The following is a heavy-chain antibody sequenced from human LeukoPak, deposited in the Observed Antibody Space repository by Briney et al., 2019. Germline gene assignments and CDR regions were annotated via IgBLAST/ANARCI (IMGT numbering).Heavy chain of an antibody. Sequence: GGSLRLSCAASGFKFDDYGMSWVRDVPGKGLEWVSGINWNGGSRGYADSVKGRFTISRDNAKNSVYLQMNSLRSEDTAFYHCARDRCSSTSCYNTPNWFDPWGQGTLVTVSS. V-gene: IGHV3-20*01. CDR3: ARDRCSSTSCYNTPNWFDP. J-gene: IGHJ5*02. CDR1: GFKFDDYG. D-gene: IGHD2-2*02. CDR2: INWNGGSR.